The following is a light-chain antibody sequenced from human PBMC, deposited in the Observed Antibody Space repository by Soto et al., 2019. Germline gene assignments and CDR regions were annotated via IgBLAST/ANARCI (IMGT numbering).Light chain of an antibody. Sequence: EIGLTQSPCTLSLSPGERATLSCRASQSVSSSYLAWYQQKPGQAPRLLIYGASSRATGIPDRFSGSWSGTDFTLTISRLEPEDFAVYYCQQYGSSYTFGQGTKLEIK. J-gene: IGKJ2*01. V-gene: IGKV3-20*01. CDR2: GAS. CDR3: QQYGSSYT. CDR1: QSVSSSY.